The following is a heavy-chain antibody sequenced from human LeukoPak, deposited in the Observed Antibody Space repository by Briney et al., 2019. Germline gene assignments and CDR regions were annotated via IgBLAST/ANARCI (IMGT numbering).Heavy chain of an antibody. D-gene: IGHD4-17*01. CDR2: ISSDSDGSATDYI. J-gene: IGHJ5*02. CDR3: ATTVTTEVGYNWFDP. CDR1: GFAFKTYS. Sequence: PGTSLRLSCVASGFAFKTYSMNWVRQAPGGGPEWISFISSDSDGSATDYIYYADSVKGRFTISRDNSKNTLYLQMNSLRAEDTAVYYCATTVTTEVGYNWFDPWGQGTLVTVSS. V-gene: IGHV3-21*01.